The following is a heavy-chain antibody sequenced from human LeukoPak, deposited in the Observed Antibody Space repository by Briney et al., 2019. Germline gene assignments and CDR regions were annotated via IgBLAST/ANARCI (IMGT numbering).Heavy chain of an antibody. CDR3: ASLRDGYNNRPFDY. V-gene: IGHV4-30-2*01. D-gene: IGHD5-24*01. CDR2: IYHSGST. Sequence: SETLSLTCTVSGGSISSGGYYWSWIRQPPGKGLEWIGYIYHSGSTYYNPSLKSRVTISVDRSKNQFSLKLSSVTAADTAVYYCASLRDGYNNRPFDYWGQGTLVTVSS. J-gene: IGHJ4*02. CDR1: GGSISSGGYY.